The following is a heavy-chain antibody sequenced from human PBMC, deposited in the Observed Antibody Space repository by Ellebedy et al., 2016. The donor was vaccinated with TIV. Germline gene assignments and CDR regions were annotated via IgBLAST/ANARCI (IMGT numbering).Heavy chain of an antibody. V-gene: IGHV3-66*01. J-gene: IGHJ4*02. CDR3: ARDGGLGELLEGYFDS. D-gene: IGHD3-10*01. Sequence: PGGSLRLSCAASGFTVGTNYMNRIRKAPGKGLEWVSLIFGGGTTYSADSVKGRFTMSSDTSTNMVFLQINILRAEDTAVEYCARDGGLGELLEGYFDSWGQGTLVTVSS. CDR1: GFTVGTNY. CDR2: IFGGGTT.